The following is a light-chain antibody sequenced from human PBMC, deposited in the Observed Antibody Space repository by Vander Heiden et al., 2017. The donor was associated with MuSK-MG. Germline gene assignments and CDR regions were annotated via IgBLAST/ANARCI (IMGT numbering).Light chain of an antibody. CDR1: SSNIGAGYD. CDR3: QSYDSSLSGSV. CDR2: GNN. J-gene: IGLJ2*01. Sequence: QSVLTQPPSVSGAPGQRVPISCTGNSSNIGAGYDVPWYQQLPGTAPKLLIYGNNNRPSGVPDRFSGSKSGTSASLAITGLQAEDETDYYCQSYDSSLSGSVFGGGTKLTVL. V-gene: IGLV1-40*01.